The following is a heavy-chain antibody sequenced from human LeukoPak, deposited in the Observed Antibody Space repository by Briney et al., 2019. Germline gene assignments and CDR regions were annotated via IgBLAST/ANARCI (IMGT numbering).Heavy chain of an antibody. CDR2: INHSGST. D-gene: IGHD2-2*01. Sequence: SETLSLTCTVSGGSISSYYWSWIRQPPGKGLEWIGEINHSGSTNYNPSLKSRVTISVDTSKNQFSLKLSSVTAADTAVYYCARHRRYCSSTSCRTNWFDPWGQGTLVTVSS. J-gene: IGHJ5*02. CDR1: GGSISSYY. V-gene: IGHV4-34*01. CDR3: ARHRRYCSSTSCRTNWFDP.